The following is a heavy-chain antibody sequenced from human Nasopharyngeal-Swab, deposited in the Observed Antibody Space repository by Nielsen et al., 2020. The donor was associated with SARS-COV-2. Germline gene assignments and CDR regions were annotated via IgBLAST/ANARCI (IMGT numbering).Heavy chain of an antibody. CDR1: GFSFNNAW. Sequence: GESLKISCAASGFSFNNAWMTWVRQAPGKGLEWVGRIKSKTDGGTTDYAALVRGRFTISRDDSKNTLYLQMNSLKTEDTAMYYCTPTIAATGKRIAYWGQGTLVTVSS. J-gene: IGHJ4*02. CDR3: TPTIAATGKRIAY. CDR2: IKSKTDGGTT. D-gene: IGHD6-13*01. V-gene: IGHV3-15*01.